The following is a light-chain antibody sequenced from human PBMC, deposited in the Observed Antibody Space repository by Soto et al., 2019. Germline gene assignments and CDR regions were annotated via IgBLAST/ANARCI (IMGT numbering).Light chain of an antibody. V-gene: IGKV3-11*01. CDR3: QQYNNWPRT. J-gene: IGKJ1*01. CDR2: EAS. CDR1: QSVSSY. Sequence: EIVLTQSPATLSLSPWERATLSCRASQSVSSYLAWYQQKPGQAPRILIYEASNRATGIPARFSGSGSGTDFTLTISSLEPEDFAVYYCQQYNNWPRTFGQGTKVDIK.